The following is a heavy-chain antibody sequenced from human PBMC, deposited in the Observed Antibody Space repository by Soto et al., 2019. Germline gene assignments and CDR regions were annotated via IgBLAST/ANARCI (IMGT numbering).Heavy chain of an antibody. CDR2: ISGSGGTT. D-gene: IGHD5-12*01. Sequence: EVQLLESGGGLVQPGGSLRLSCAASGFTFNNYAMTWVRQAPGTVLEWVSGISGSGGTTYYADSVKGRFTISRDNSKNTLYLQMNSLRAEDTAVYYCAKCEKGWLQLVDYWGQGILVTVSS. J-gene: IGHJ4*02. CDR3: AKCEKGWLQLVDY. V-gene: IGHV3-23*01. CDR1: GFTFNNYA.